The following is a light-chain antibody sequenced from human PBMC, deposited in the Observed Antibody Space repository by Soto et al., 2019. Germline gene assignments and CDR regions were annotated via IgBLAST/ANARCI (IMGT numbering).Light chain of an antibody. CDR2: EVT. V-gene: IGLV2-14*01. J-gene: IGLJ2*01. CDR3: SSYTSSSPVL. CDR1: ISDVGGYSY. Sequence: QSALAQPAAVSGSPGQTITISCTGSISDVGGYSYVSWYQQHPGKAPKLIIYEVTNRPSGVSHRFSGSKSGNTASLTISGLQAEYESHYYCSSYTSSSPVLFGGGTKLTVL.